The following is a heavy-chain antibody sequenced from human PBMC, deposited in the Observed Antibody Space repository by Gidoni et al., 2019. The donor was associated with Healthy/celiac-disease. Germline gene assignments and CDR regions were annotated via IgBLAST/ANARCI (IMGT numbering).Heavy chain of an antibody. D-gene: IGHD6-19*01. Sequence: NTNYNPSLKSRVTISVDTSKNQFSLKLSSVTAADTAVYYCARDRGLRLFSTRWRYGMDVWGQGTTVTVSS. CDR3: ARDRGLRLFSTRWRYGMDV. CDR2: NT. J-gene: IGHJ6*02. V-gene: IGHV4-34*01.